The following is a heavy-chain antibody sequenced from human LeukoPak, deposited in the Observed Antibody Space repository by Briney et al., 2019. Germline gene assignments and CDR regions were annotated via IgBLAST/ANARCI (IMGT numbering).Heavy chain of an antibody. CDR3: ARRLPPPWCFDL. CDR2: IYYSGST. V-gene: IGHV4-39*07. J-gene: IGHJ2*01. CDR1: GGSISSSSYY. Sequence: SETLSLTCTVSGGSISSSSYYWGWIRQPPGKGLEWIGSIYYSGSTYYNPSLKSRVTISVDTSKNQFSLKLSSVTAADTAVYYCARRLPPPWCFDLWGRGTLVTVSS.